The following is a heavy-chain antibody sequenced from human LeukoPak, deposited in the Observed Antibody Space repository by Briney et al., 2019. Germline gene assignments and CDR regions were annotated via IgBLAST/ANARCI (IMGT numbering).Heavy chain of an antibody. J-gene: IGHJ4*02. V-gene: IGHV1-69*04. Sequence: SVKVSCTASGYTFTSYGISWVRQAPGQGLEWMGRIIPILGIANYAQKFQGRVTITADKSTSTAYMELSSLRSEDTAVYYCARVWGEGYYFDYWGQGTLVTVSS. CDR1: GYTFTSYG. D-gene: IGHD3-16*01. CDR3: ARVWGEGYYFDY. CDR2: IIPILGIA.